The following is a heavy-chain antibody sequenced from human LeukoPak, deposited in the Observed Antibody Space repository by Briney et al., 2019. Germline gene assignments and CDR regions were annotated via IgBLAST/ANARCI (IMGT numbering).Heavy chain of an antibody. J-gene: IGHJ6*02. V-gene: IGHV4-34*01. CDR3: AGDISHYDFWSGYYNGMDV. CDR2: INHSGST. CDR1: GGSFSGYY. Sequence: SETLSLTCAVYGGSFSGYYWSWIRQPPGKGLEWIGEINHSGSTNYNPSLKSRVTISVDTSKNQFSLKLSSVTAADTAVYYCAGDISHYDFWSGYYNGMDVWGQGTTVTVSS. D-gene: IGHD3-3*01.